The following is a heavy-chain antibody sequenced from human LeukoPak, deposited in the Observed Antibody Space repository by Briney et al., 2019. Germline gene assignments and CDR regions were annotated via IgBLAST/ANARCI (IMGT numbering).Heavy chain of an antibody. CDR1: GYTFTSYY. CDR2: INPSGGST. J-gene: IGHJ4*02. D-gene: IGHD6-13*01. Sequence: VASVKVSCKASGYTFTSYYMHWVRQAPGQGLEWMGIINPSGGSTSYAQKFQGRVTMTRDTSTSTVYMELRSLRSDDTAVYYCARGGRPLAPIAAAASHFDYWGQGTLVTVSS. V-gene: IGHV1-46*01. CDR3: ARGGRPLAPIAAAASHFDY.